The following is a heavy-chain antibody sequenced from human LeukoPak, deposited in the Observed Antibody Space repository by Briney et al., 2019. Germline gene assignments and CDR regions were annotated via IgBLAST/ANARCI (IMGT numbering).Heavy chain of an antibody. D-gene: IGHD3-3*01. CDR1: GFTFDDYA. CDR3: AKDETNYDFWSGYYYYYMDV. Sequence: GGSLRLSCAASGFTFDDYAMHWVRQAPGKGLEWVSGISWNSGSIGYADSVKGRFTISRDNAKNSLYLQMNSLRAEDTALYYCAKDETNYDFWSGYYYYYMDVWGKGTTVTVSS. J-gene: IGHJ6*03. CDR2: ISWNSGSI. V-gene: IGHV3-9*01.